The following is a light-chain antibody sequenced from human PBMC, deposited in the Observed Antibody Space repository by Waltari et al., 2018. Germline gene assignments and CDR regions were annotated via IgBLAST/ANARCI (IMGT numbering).Light chain of an antibody. Sequence: DIQMTQSPSSLSASVGDIVTMTCRASQSVSRYLSWYQQKPGQAPKLLIFAASVLESEVPSRFSGSGSGTDFTLTINGLQPEDFATYYCQQSSSTLMYTFGQGTKVEI. CDR2: AAS. V-gene: IGKV1-39*01. CDR3: QQSSSTLMYT. J-gene: IGKJ2*01. CDR1: QSVSRY.